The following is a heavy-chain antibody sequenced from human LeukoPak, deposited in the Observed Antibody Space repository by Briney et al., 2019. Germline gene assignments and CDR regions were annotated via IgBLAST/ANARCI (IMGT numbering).Heavy chain of an antibody. CDR3: ARGNIAVPGTPYYFEY. D-gene: IGHD6-19*01. Sequence: ASVKVSCKASGYTFTSYYMHWVRQAPGQGLEWMGIINPSGGSTSYAQKFQGRVTMTRDTSTSTVYMEVSSLRSEDTAVYYCARGNIAVPGTPYYFEYWGQGTLVTVSS. V-gene: IGHV1-46*01. CDR2: INPSGGST. J-gene: IGHJ4*02. CDR1: GYTFTSYY.